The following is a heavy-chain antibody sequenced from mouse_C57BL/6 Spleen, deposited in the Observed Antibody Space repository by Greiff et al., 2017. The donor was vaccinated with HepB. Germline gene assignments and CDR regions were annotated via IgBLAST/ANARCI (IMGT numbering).Heavy chain of an antibody. CDR3: ARNRGTTVVGAMDY. J-gene: IGHJ4*01. V-gene: IGHV2-9-1*01. Sequence: VRVVESGPGLVAPSQSLSITCTVSGFSLTSYAISWVRQPPGKGLEWLGVIWTGGGTNYNSALKSRLSISKDNSKSQVFLKMNSLPTDDTCRYYGARNRGTTVVGAMDYWGQGTSVTVSS. D-gene: IGHD1-1*01. CDR1: GFSLTSYA. CDR2: IWTGGGT.